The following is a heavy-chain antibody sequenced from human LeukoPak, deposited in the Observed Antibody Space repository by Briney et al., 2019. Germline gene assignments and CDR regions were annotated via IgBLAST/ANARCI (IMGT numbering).Heavy chain of an antibody. CDR3: ARYEVVVVPAAMVDYYYYYYMDV. CDR1: GVSISSYY. D-gene: IGHD2-2*01. J-gene: IGHJ6*03. CDR2: IYTSGST. V-gene: IGHV4-4*07. Sequence: AETLSLTCTVSGVSISSYYWSWLRQPAGKGLEWVGRIYTSGSTNYNPSLKSRVTMSVDTSKNQFSLKLSSVTAADPAVYYCARYEVVVVPAAMVDYYYYYYMDVWGKGTTVTVSS.